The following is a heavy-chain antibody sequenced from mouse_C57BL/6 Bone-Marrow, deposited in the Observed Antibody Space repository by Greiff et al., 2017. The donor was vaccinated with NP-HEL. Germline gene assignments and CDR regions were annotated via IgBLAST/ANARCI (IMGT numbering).Heavy chain of an antibody. CDR1: GYTFTSYW. J-gene: IGHJ4*01. D-gene: IGHD1-1*01. CDR3: ARWYYGSSYVVFMDY. CDR2: IDPSDSET. Sequence: VQLQQPGAELVRPGSSVKLSCKASGYTFTSYWMHWVKQRPIQGLEWIGNIDPSDSETHYNQKFKDKATLTVDKSSSTAYMQLSSLTSEGSAVYYCARWYYGSSYVVFMDYWGQGTSVTVSS. V-gene: IGHV1-52*01.